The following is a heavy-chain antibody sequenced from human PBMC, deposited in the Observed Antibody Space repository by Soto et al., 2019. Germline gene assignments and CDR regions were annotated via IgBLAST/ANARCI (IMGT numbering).Heavy chain of an antibody. Sequence: QVQLVQSGAEVRKPGSSVKVACKAPGGTFSTYIISWVRQAPGQGLEWMGRIIPMPDITNYAQKFQGRVTVTADRSTSTAYMELTRLKSEDTAVYYCARDRITTRGDAFDLWGQGTMVTVSS. CDR1: GGTFSTYI. D-gene: IGHD3-3*01. CDR2: IIPMPDIT. J-gene: IGHJ3*01. CDR3: ARDRITTRGDAFDL. V-gene: IGHV1-69*08.